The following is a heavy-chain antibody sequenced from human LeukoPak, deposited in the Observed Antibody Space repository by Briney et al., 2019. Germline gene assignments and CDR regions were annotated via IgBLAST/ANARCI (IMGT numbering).Heavy chain of an antibody. CDR3: ARDRGEGYSSSPREVIDY. CDR1: GYTFTGYY. V-gene: IGHV1-2*02. CDR2: INPNSGGT. D-gene: IGHD6-6*01. J-gene: IGHJ4*02. Sequence: ASVKVSCKASGYTFTGYYMHWVRQAPGQGLERMGWINPNSGGTNYAQKFQGRVTMTRDTSISTAYMELSRLRSDDTAVYYCARDRGEGYSSSPREVIDYWGQGTLVTVSS.